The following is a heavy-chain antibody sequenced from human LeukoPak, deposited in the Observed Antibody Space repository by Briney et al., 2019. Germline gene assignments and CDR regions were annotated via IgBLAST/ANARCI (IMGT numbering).Heavy chain of an antibody. J-gene: IGHJ2*01. V-gene: IGHV1-46*01. D-gene: IGHD6-13*01. CDR3: ARVGSSWPNWYFDL. Sequence: ASVKVSCKASGYTFTSYYMHWVRQAPGQGLEWMGIINPSAGTTTYAQKLQGRVAMTSDMSTSTVYMELSSLRSEDTAVYYCARVGSSWPNWYFDLWGRGTLVTVSS. CDR2: INPSAGTT. CDR1: GYTFTSYY.